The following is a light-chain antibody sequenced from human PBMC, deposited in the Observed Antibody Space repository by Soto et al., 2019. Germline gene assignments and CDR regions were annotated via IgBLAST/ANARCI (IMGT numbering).Light chain of an antibody. CDR1: QSVSSN. CDR3: QQDNTSAP. CDR2: GAS. J-gene: IGKJ1*01. Sequence: DILLTQSQGTLSVSPGGTATLSSRASQSVSSNLAWYQQKPGQPPRLLIYGASTRATGIPARFSGSGSGTVFTLTITILQSEYAAVYYWQQDNTSAPLGQGTKVDI. V-gene: IGKV3-15*01.